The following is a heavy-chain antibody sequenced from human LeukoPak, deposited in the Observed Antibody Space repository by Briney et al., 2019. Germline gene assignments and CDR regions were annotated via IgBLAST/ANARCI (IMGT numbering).Heavy chain of an antibody. J-gene: IGHJ4*02. V-gene: IGHV4-59*01. CDR1: GGSISSYY. CDR3: ARTKCSGGSCYGDY. CDR2: IYYRGRT. Sequence: PSETLSLTCTVSGGSISSYYWIWIRQPPGKGLEWIGYIYYRGRTNYNPSLKSRVTISVDTSKNQFSLKLSSVTAADTAVYYCARTKCSGGSCYGDYWGQGTLVTVSS. D-gene: IGHD2-15*01.